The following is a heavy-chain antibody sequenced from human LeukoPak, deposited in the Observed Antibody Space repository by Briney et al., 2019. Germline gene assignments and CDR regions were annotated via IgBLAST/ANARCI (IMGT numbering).Heavy chain of an antibody. CDR2: IYTSGST. CDR3: ARSPPPPYYYDSSGYYFDY. CDR1: GGSISSYY. D-gene: IGHD3-22*01. V-gene: IGHV4-4*07. Sequence: PSETLSLTCTVSGGSISSYYWSWIRQPAGKGLEWIGRIYTSGSTNYNPSLKSRVTMSVDTSKNQFSLKLSSVTAADTAVYYCARSPPPPYYYDSSGYYFDYWGQGTLVTVSS. J-gene: IGHJ4*02.